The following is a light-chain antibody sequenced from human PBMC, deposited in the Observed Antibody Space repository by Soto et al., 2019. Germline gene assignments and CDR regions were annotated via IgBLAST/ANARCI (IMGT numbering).Light chain of an antibody. Sequence: EIVMTQSPGTLPVSPGERATLSCRASQSVSSNLAWYQQKPGQAPRLLIYGASTRATGIPARFSGSGSGTEFTLTISSLQSEDFAVYYCQHYNNWPTFGQGTKLEIK. CDR3: QHYNNWPT. CDR1: QSVSSN. CDR2: GAS. J-gene: IGKJ2*01. V-gene: IGKV3D-15*01.